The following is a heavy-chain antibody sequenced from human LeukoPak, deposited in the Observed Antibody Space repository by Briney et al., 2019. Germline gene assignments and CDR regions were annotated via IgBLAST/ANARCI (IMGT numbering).Heavy chain of an antibody. Sequence: SETLPLTCAVSGYSISSSNWWGWIRQPPGKGLEWIGYIYYSGSTYYNPSLKSRVTMSVDTSKNQFSLKLSSVTAVDTAVYYCARSMGGRQAWYFDLWGRGTLVTVSS. V-gene: IGHV4-28*01. D-gene: IGHD2-8*01. J-gene: IGHJ2*01. CDR1: GYSISSSNW. CDR3: ARSMGGRQAWYFDL. CDR2: IYYSGST.